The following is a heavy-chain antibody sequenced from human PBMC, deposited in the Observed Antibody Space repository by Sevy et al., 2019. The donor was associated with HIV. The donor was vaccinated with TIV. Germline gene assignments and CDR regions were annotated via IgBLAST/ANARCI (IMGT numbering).Heavy chain of an antibody. CDR2: IYSGGST. CDR3: AKDMGGSYFAFDI. J-gene: IGHJ3*02. V-gene: IGHV3-53*05. CDR1: GFTVSSNY. D-gene: IGHD1-26*01. Sequence: GGSLRLSCAASGFTVSSNYMSWVRQAPGKGLEWVSVIYSGGSTYYADSVKGRFTISRDNSKNTLYLQMNSLRAEDTALYYCAKDMGGSYFAFDIWGQGTMVTVSS.